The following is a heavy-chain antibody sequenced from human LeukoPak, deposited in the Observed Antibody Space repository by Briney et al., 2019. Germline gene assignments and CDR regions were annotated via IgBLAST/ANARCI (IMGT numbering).Heavy chain of an antibody. Sequence: ASVKVSCKASGYTFTGYYMHWVRQAPGQGLEWMGWINPNSGGTNYAQKFQGWVTMTRDTSISTAYMELSRLRSDDTAVYYCAREHSGSYPHYYYYGMDVWGQGTTVTVSS. J-gene: IGHJ6*02. D-gene: IGHD1-26*01. CDR3: AREHSGSYPHYYYYGMDV. CDR2: INPNSGGT. V-gene: IGHV1-2*04. CDR1: GYTFTGYY.